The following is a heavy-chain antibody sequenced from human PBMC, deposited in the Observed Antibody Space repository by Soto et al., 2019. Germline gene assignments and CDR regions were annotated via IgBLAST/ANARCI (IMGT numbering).Heavy chain of an antibody. J-gene: IGHJ4*02. CDR1: GYSFTSYW. CDR3: ARLQASAGDHDLTFAY. Sequence: PGESLKISCKGSGYSFTSYWISWVRQMPGKSLEWMGRIDPSDSYTNYSPSFQGHATISTDKSISTAYLQWSSLKASDTAMYYCARLQASAGDHDLTFAYWGQGTLVTVSS. D-gene: IGHD6-13*01. V-gene: IGHV5-10-1*01. CDR2: IDPSDSYT.